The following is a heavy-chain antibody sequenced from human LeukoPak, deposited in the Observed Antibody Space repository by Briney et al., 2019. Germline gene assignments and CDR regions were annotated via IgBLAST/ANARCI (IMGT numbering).Heavy chain of an antibody. CDR2: IIPIFGPV. CDR3: ANNREYSYAVFDP. CDR1: GGTISSYA. J-gene: IGHJ5*02. D-gene: IGHD5-18*01. Sequence: ASVKVSCKASGGTISSYAVSWVRQAPGQGLEWMGGIIPIFGPVNYAQNFQGRVTITADESTSTAYMELSSLRSEDTAVYYCANNREYSYAVFDPRGQGTLVTVSS. V-gene: IGHV1-69*13.